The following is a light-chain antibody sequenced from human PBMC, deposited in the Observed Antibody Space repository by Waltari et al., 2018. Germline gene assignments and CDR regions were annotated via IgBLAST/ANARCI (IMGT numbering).Light chain of an antibody. J-gene: IGKJ2*01. V-gene: IGKV1-39*01. Sequence: IQLTQSPSSLSGSAGDSVTITCRASQPISYSLNWYQKIPGRAPKHLIHVASSLQTGVPSRFSGSGSETNFTLTISSLQPEDFATYHCQQSYSLPYTFGQGT. CDR1: QPISYS. CDR2: VAS. CDR3: QQSYSLPYT.